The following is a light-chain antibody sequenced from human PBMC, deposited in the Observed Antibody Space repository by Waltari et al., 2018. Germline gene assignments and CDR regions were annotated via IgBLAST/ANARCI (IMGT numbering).Light chain of an antibody. J-gene: IGLJ2*01. V-gene: IGLV2-14*03. CDR1: SSDVGAYNY. Sequence: QSDLTQPASVSGSPGQSITISCTGTSSDVGAYNYVSWYQQPTGKAPKLMIYDVTTRAAGVSHRFAGSNSGNTASVTISGRRADDEGDYYCCSYSSTSTHGVFGGGTKVTVL. CDR3: CSYSSTSTHGV. CDR2: DVT.